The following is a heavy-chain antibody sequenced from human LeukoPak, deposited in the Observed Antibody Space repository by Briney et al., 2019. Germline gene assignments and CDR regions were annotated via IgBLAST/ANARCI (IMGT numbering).Heavy chain of an antibody. J-gene: IGHJ5*02. Sequence: GGSLRLSCAASGFTFSSYAMHWVRQAPGKGLEYVSAISSNGGSTYYANSVKGRFTISRDNSKNTLYLQMGSLRAEDMAVYYCARLVYSSGRGNWFDPWGQGTLVTVSS. CDR1: GFTFSSYA. CDR3: ARLVYSSGRGNWFDP. V-gene: IGHV3-64*01. D-gene: IGHD6-19*01. CDR2: ISSNGGST.